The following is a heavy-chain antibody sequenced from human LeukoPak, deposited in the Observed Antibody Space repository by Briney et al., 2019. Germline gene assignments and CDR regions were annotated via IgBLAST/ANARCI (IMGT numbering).Heavy chain of an antibody. CDR2: IYHSGNT. CDR1: GYSISTSYY. V-gene: IGHV4-38-2*02. J-gene: IGHJ4*02. CDR3: ASLRVPGDFDY. D-gene: IGHD3-16*01. Sequence: SETLSLTCTVSGYSISTSYYWGWIRQPPGKGLEWIGSIYHSGNTYYNSSLKSRVTISVDTSKNQFSLRLTSVTAADTAVYYCASLRVPGDFDYWGQGTLVTVSS.